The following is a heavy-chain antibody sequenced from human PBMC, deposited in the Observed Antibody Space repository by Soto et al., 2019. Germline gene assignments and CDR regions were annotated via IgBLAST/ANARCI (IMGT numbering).Heavy chain of an antibody. D-gene: IGHD2-15*01. CDR3: ARAQRCSGGSCHSPDYYYYGMDV. V-gene: IGHV4-34*01. J-gene: IGHJ6*02. Sequence: SETLSLTCAVYGGSFSGYYWSWIRQPPGKGLEWIGEINHSGSTNYNPSLKSRVTISVDTSKNQFSLKLSSVTAADTAVYYCARAQRCSGGSCHSPDYYYYGMDVWGQGTTVTVSS. CDR2: INHSGST. CDR1: GGSFSGYY.